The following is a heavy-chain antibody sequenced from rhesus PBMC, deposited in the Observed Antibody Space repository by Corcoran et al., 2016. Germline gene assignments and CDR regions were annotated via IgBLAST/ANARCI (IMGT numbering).Heavy chain of an antibody. V-gene: IGHV3-110*02. CDR2: ISSGIGSST. CDR3: AWASVDAFDF. Sequence: EVQLVEYGGGLGQPGGSLRLACVASGFTLRDQYLDWPRQAPRKGLGWVSSISSGIGSSTLYLDSVKGRFTISRDNAKNTVYLQINSLRAEDTAVYYCAWASVDAFDFWGQGLSVTVSS. CDR1: GFTLRDQY. J-gene: IGHJ3*01. D-gene: IGHD4-29*01.